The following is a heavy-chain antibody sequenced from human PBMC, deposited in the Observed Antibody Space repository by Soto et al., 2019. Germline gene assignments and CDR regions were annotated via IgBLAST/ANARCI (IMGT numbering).Heavy chain of an antibody. D-gene: IGHD7-27*01. CDR3: ASQLTGDYYYYGMDV. CDR1: GGTFSSYA. V-gene: IGHV1-69*12. Sequence: QVQLVQSGAEVKKPGSSVKVSCKASGGTFSSYAISWVRQAPGQGLEWMGGIIPIFGTADYAQKFQGRVTITADEPTSTAYMELSSLRSEDSAVYYCASQLTGDYYYYGMDVWGQGTTVTVSS. J-gene: IGHJ6*02. CDR2: IIPIFGTA.